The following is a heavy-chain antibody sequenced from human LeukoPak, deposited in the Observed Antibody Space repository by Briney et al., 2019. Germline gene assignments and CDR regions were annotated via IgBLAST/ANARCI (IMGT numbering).Heavy chain of an antibody. J-gene: IGHJ6*02. V-gene: IGHV3-11*04. D-gene: IGHD3-10*01. CDR2: ISSSGSSI. CDR3: EWFGSRGMDV. Sequence: GGSLRLSCAASGLTFSDYYMSWIRQAPGKGLEWVSYISSSGSSIFYADSVKGRFTISRDNAKNSLYLQMNSLRAEDTAVYYCEWFGSRGMDVWGQGNTVTVSS. CDR1: GLTFSDYY.